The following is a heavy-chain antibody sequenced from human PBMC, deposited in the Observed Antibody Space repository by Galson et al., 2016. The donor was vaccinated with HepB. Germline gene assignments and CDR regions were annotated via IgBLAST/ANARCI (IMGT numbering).Heavy chain of an antibody. J-gene: IGHJ3*02. D-gene: IGHD1-1*01. CDR2: FYYGGTT. CDR3: ARGTTRNHYAFHI. V-gene: IGHV4-39*01. CDR1: GGSISSTDYY. Sequence: SETLSLTCTVSGGSISSTDYYWAWIRQPPGKGLEWIGSFYYGGTTHYNPSLKGRVTIPVDTSKDQFSLKLSSVTAADTAVYYCARGTTRNHYAFHIWGQGTMVTVSS.